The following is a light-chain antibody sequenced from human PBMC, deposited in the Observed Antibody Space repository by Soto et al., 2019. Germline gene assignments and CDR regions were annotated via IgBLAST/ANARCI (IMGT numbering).Light chain of an antibody. V-gene: IGKV1-5*01. CDR3: QQYNSYWT. Sequence: DIQMTQSPSTLSASVGDRVTITCRASQSISSWLAWYQQKPGKAPKLLIYDASSLESGVPSRLSGSGSGTEFTLTIRSLQPDDFATYYCQQYNSYWTFGQGTKVDI. CDR2: DAS. J-gene: IGKJ1*01. CDR1: QSISSW.